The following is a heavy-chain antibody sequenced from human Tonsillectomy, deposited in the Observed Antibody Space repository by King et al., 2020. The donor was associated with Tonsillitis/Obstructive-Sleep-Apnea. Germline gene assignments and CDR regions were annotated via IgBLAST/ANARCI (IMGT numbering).Heavy chain of an antibody. CDR1: GYSFTSNW. Sequence: VQLVESGAEVKKPGESLKISCKGSGYSFTSNWIGWVRQMPGKGLEWMGIIYPGDSDTTYSPSFQGQFTISADKSISTAYLQWSSLKASDTAMYYCASQQGGSYLYYYYGMDVWGQGTTVTVSS. V-gene: IGHV5-51*03. CDR2: IYPGDSDT. D-gene: IGHD1-26*01. CDR3: ASQQGGSYLYYYYGMDV. J-gene: IGHJ6*02.